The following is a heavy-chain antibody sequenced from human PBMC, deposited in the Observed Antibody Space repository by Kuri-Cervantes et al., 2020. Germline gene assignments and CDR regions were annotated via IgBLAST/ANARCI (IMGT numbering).Heavy chain of an antibody. CDR2: ISYDGSNK. V-gene: IGHV3-30*18. CDR3: AKGGSYFNYYGMDV. Sequence: LSLTCAASGFTFSSYGMHWVRQAPGKGLEWVAVISYDGSNKYYADSVKGRFTISRDNSKNTLYLQMNSLRAEDTAVYYCAKGGSYFNYYGMDVWGQGTTVTVSS. J-gene: IGHJ6*02. CDR1: GFTFSSYG. D-gene: IGHD1-26*01.